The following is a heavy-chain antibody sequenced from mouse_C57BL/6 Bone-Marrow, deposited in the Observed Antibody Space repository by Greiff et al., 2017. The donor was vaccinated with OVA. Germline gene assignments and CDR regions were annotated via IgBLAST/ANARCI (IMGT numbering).Heavy chain of an antibody. Sequence: VQLQQSGAELVRPGASVTLSCKASGFTFTDYEMHWVKQTPVHGLEWIGAIDPETGGTAYNQKFKGKAILTADKSSSTAYMELRSLTSEDSAVYYCTRGESYSKFLDYWGQGTTLTVSS. CDR3: TRGESYSKFLDY. CDR1: GFTFTDYE. D-gene: IGHD2-5*01. J-gene: IGHJ2*01. V-gene: IGHV1-15*01. CDR2: IDPETGGT.